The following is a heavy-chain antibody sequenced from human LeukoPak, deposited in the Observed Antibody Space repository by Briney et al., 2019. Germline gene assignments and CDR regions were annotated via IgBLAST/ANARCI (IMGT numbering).Heavy chain of an antibody. D-gene: IGHD2-21*02. V-gene: IGHV4-59*01. CDR3: ARGYCGGDCYVNNWFDP. CDR2: IYYSGST. J-gene: IGHJ5*02. CDR1: GGSISSYY. Sequence: PSETLSLTCTVSGGSISSYYWSWIRQPPGKGLEWIGYIYYSGSTNYNPSLKSRVTISVDTSKNQFSLKLSSVTAADTAVYYCARGYCGGDCYVNNWFDPWGQGTLVTVSS.